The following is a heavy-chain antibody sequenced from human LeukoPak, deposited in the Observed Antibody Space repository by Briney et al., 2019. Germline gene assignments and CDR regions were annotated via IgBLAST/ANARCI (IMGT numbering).Heavy chain of an antibody. V-gene: IGHV3-73*01. D-gene: IGHD3-9*01. CDR1: GLTSSGSG. Sequence: GGSLRLSCAASGLTSSGSGIHWVRQASGKGLEWLGRIGRQGDSDATRYAASLKGKFTISRVDSRNTAYLQMSSLKTEDTAVYYCAGDYNFLTGLNYWGQGTLVTVSS. CDR2: IGRQGDSDAT. CDR3: AGDYNFLTGLNY. J-gene: IGHJ4*02.